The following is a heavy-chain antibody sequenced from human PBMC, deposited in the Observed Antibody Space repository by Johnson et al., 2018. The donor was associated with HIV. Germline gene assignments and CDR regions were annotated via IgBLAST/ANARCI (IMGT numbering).Heavy chain of an antibody. V-gene: IGHV3-20*04. Sequence: VQLVESGGGVVRPGGSLRLSCAASGFTLDDYGMAWVRQAPGKGLAWVSGINWNGGSTGYADSVKGRFTISRDNAKNSLYLQMNNLRAEDTALYYCARVSDDYGGNPAAWGAFDVWGQGTMVTVSS. CDR3: ARVSDDYGGNPAAWGAFDV. CDR1: GFTLDDYG. D-gene: IGHD4-23*01. CDR2: INWNGGST. J-gene: IGHJ3*01.